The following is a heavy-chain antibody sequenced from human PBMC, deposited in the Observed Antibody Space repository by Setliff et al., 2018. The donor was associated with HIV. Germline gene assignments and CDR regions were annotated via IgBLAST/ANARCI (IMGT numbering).Heavy chain of an antibody. CDR3: AKMGSPVGPDAFDI. CDR2: ITADSKII. CDR1: GFTFSRYS. J-gene: IGHJ3*02. V-gene: IGHV3-48*01. Sequence: GGSLRLSCTASGFTFSRYSMNWVRQAPGKGLEWVAYITADSKIISYAESVKGRFTISRDNAKNSVYLQVNSLRVEDTAMYYCAKMGSPVGPDAFDIWGQGTMVTVSS. D-gene: IGHD2-8*01.